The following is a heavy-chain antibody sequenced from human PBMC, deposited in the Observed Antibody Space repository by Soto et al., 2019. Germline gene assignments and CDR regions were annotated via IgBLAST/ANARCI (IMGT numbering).Heavy chain of an antibody. J-gene: IGHJ4*02. V-gene: IGHV3-30-3*01. D-gene: IGHD5-18*01. Sequence: PGGSLRLSCAASGFTFSSYAMHWVRQAPGKGLEWVAVISYDGSNKYYADSVEGRFTISRDNSKNTLYLQMNSLRAEDTAVYYCAREYRYGSGPGYWGQGTLVTV. CDR1: GFTFSSYA. CDR3: AREYRYGSGPGY. CDR2: ISYDGSNK.